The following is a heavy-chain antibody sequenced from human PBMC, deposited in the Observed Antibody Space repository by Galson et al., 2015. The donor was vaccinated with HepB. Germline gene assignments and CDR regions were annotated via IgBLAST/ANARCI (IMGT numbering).Heavy chain of an antibody. CDR3: ARGTRYNWNDDADYYYYYMDV. CDR2: ISSSSSTI. D-gene: IGHD1-1*01. J-gene: IGHJ6*03. CDR1: GFTFSSYG. V-gene: IGHV3-48*01. Sequence: SLRLSCAASGFTFSSYGMHWVRQAPGKGLEWVSYISSSSSTIYYADSVKGRFTISRDNAKNSLYLQMNSLRAEDTAVYYCARGTRYNWNDDADYYYYYMDVWGKGTTVTVSS.